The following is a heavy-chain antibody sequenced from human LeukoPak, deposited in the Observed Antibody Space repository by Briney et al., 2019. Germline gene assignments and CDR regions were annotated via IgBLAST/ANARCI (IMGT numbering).Heavy chain of an antibody. D-gene: IGHD3-16*02. Sequence: PGGSLRLSCTGTGFTFGDYAMSWVRQGPGKGLEWVSAISGSGGSTYYADSVKGRFTISRDNSKNTLYLQMNSLGAEDTAVYYCAVIAHSWYFDLWGRGTLVTVSS. J-gene: IGHJ2*01. CDR1: GFTFGDYA. CDR2: ISGSGGST. V-gene: IGHV3-23*01. CDR3: AVIAHSWYFDL.